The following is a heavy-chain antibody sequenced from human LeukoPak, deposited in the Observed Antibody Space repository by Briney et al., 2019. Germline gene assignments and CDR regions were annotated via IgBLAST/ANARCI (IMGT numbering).Heavy chain of an antibody. Sequence: SQTLSLTCTVSGGSISSGSYYWSWIRQPPGKGLEWIGRIYTSGSTKYNPSLKSRVTISVDTSKNQFSLKLSSVTAADTAVYYCASICCGGDCWGCYCHYYMDVWGKGTTVTISS. CDR1: GGSISSGSYY. D-gene: IGHD2-21*02. CDR2: IYTSGST. V-gene: IGHV4-61*02. J-gene: IGHJ6*03. CDR3: ASICCGGDCWGCYCHYYMDV.